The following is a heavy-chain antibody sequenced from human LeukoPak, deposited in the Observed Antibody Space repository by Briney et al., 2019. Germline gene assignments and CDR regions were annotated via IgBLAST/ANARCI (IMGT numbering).Heavy chain of an antibody. CDR2: ISSSSSTI. Sequence: GGSLRLSCAASGFTFSSYSMNWVRQAPGKGLEWVSYISSSSSTIYYADSVKGRFTISRDNAKNSLYLQMNSLRAEDTAVYYCASDWNYYYYYYYMDVWGKGTTVTVSS. D-gene: IGHD1-7*01. J-gene: IGHJ6*03. CDR3: ASDWNYYYYYYYMDV. V-gene: IGHV3-48*01. CDR1: GFTFSSYS.